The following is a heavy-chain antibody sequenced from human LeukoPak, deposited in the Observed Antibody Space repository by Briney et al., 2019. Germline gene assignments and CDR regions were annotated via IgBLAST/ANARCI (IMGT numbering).Heavy chain of an antibody. Sequence: PGGSLRLSCAACGFTFSKYGMHWVRQVPGKGLEWVAVIWYDGSDKYYADSVKGRFTISRDISKNTLYLQMNSLRAEDTAVYYCARDLVGAIAHGFDYWGQGTLVTVSS. J-gene: IGHJ4*02. CDR1: GFTFSKYG. CDR2: IWYDGSDK. CDR3: ARDLVGAIAHGFDY. D-gene: IGHD1-26*01. V-gene: IGHV3-33*01.